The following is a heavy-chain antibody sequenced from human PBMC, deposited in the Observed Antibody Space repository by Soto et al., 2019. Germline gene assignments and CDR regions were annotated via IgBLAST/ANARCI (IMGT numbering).Heavy chain of an antibody. CDR1: VGSFSCYY. CDR3: ASTSGSKTDY. D-gene: IGHD3-3*01. J-gene: IGHJ4*02. V-gene: IGHV4-34*01. Sequence: SETLSLTCAVYVGSFSCYYWSWIRQPPGKWLEWIGEINHSGSTNXXPSLKSRVXISVDTSKNQFXLKLSXVTSADTAVYYCASTSGSKTDYCGQGTLVTVS. CDR2: INHSGST.